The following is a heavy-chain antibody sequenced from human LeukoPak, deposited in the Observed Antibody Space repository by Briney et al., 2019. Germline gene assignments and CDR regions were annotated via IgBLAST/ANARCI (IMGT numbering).Heavy chain of an antibody. V-gene: IGHV3-23*01. Sequence: GGSLRLSCAASVFAFSSQAMGWVRQAPGKGLEWVSVISDSGDTTYYADSVKARFTISRDNSKNTLYLQMNSLRAEDTAIYYCAKDARRSDGWYFSDHWGQGALVTVSS. D-gene: IGHD6-19*01. CDR1: VFAFSSQA. CDR3: AKDARRSDGWYFSDH. CDR2: ISDSGDTT. J-gene: IGHJ4*02.